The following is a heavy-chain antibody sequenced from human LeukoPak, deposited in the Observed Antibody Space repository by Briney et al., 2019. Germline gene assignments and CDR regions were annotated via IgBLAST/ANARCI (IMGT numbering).Heavy chain of an antibody. CDR1: GFTFSSYW. D-gene: IGHD1-26*01. CDR3: AKGFRGSYA. Sequence: GGSLRLSCAASGFTFSSYWMSWVRQAPGKGLEWVAVISYDGSNEYYADSVKGRFTISRDNSKNTLYLQLNSLRAEDTAVYYCAKGFRGSYAWGQGTLVTVSS. J-gene: IGHJ4*02. CDR2: ISYDGSNE. V-gene: IGHV3-30*18.